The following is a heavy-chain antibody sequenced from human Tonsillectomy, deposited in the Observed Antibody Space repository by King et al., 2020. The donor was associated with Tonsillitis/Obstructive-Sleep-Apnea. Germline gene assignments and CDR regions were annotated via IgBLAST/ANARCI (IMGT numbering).Heavy chain of an antibody. D-gene: IGHD5-18*01. V-gene: IGHV1-69*04. CDR1: GGTFSTYS. CDR2: IIPIVGIA. Sequence: QLVQSGTEVKKPGSSVKVSCKASGGTFSTYSINWVRQAPGQGLEWMGRIIPIVGIANYAQRFQGRVTITADKSTSTAYMELSSLRSEDTAVYYCARGPAMASDTYSIYMDVWGKGTTVTVSS. CDR3: ARGPAMASDTYSIYMDV. J-gene: IGHJ6*03.